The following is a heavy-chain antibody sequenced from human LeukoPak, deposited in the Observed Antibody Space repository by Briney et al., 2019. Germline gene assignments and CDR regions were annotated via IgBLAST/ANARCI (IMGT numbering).Heavy chain of an antibody. CDR3: ATLHEAGTQEYYYGMDV. Sequence: PSETLSLTCTVSGGSISSYYWSWIRQPPGKGLEWIGYIYYSGSTNYNPSLKSRVTISVDTSKNQFSLKLSSVTAADTAVYYCATLHEAGTQEYYYGMDVWGQGTTVTVSS. V-gene: IGHV4-59*01. D-gene: IGHD1-7*01. CDR2: IYYSGST. J-gene: IGHJ6*02. CDR1: GGSISSYY.